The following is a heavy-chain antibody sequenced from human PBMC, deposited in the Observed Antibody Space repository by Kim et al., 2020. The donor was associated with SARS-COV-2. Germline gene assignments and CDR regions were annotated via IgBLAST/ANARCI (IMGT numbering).Heavy chain of an antibody. J-gene: IGHJ4*02. D-gene: IGHD2-15*01. CDR2: T. V-gene: IGHV4-39*01. CDR3: ARRDGGSCYVDY. Sequence: TRYRPSLKGRVTISEDTSKTQFSLKLTSVTAADAAVYYCARRDGGSCYVDYWGQGTLVTVSS.